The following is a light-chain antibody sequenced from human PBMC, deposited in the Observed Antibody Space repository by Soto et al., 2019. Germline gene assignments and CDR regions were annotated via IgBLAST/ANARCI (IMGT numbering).Light chain of an antibody. V-gene: IGKV1-5*01. CDR3: QQFNSYPLT. Sequence: DIQMTQSPATLSSFVGERFTITCVASQSISSRLAWYQQKPGKAPKFLIYDASSLESGVPSRSSGSGSGTQFTLTISSLQPDDSATYYCQQFNSYPLTFGGGTKVDI. CDR1: QSISSR. CDR2: DAS. J-gene: IGKJ4*01.